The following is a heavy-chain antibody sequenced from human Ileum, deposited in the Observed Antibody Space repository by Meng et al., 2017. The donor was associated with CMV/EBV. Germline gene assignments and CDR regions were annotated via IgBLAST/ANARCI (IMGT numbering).Heavy chain of an antibody. Sequence: SGYRFSGYWIGWVRQMPEKGLEWMGIIFPRDSDTRYSPSFQGQVTISVDKSINTAYLQWSSLKASDTAMYYCARLDYLSESGGYYGDYWGQGSLVTVSS. CDR3: ARLDYLSESGGYYGDY. D-gene: IGHD3-22*01. CDR1: GYRFSGYW. J-gene: IGHJ4*02. V-gene: IGHV5-51*01. CDR2: IFPRDSDT.